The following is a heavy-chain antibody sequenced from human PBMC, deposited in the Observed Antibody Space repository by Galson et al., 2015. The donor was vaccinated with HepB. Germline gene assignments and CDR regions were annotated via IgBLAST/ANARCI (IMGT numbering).Heavy chain of an antibody. CDR1: GFTVSTKY. Sequence: SLRLSCAASGFTVSTKYMSWVRQAPGKGPEWVSALYSRHRIDYADSVKGRFTISRDNSKNTLYLQMNSLRVEDTSVYYCATEGDSSTWYRYWGQGTLVTVSS. CDR2: LYSRHRI. V-gene: IGHV3-66*01. CDR3: ATEGDSSTWYRY. J-gene: IGHJ4*02. D-gene: IGHD6-13*01.